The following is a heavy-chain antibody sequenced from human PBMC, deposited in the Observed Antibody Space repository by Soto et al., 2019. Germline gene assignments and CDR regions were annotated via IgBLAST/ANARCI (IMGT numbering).Heavy chain of an antibody. CDR1: GFTFSSYA. Sequence: PGGSLRLSCAASGFTFSSYAMSWVRQAPGKGLEWVSAISGSGGGTYYADSVKGRFTISRDNSKNTLYLQMNSLRAEDTAVYYCAKGDEITYYYYCYGMAVWGRGTTVTGS. D-gene: IGHD3-16*01. CDR3: AKGDEITYYYYCYGMAV. J-gene: IGHJ6*02. V-gene: IGHV3-23*01. CDR2: ISGSGGGT.